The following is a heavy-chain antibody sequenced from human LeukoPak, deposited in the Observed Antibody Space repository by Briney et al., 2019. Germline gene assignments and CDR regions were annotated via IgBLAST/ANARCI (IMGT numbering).Heavy chain of an antibody. CDR1: GFTFDDYA. Sequence: GGSLRLSCAASGFTFDDYAMHWVRHAPGKGLEWVSGISWNSGSIGYADSVKGRFTISRDHAKNSLYLQMNSLRAEDTALYYCAKEVYYDSSGNYMDVWGKGTTVTISS. J-gene: IGHJ6*03. CDR3: AKEVYYDSSGNYMDV. V-gene: IGHV3-9*01. D-gene: IGHD3-22*01. CDR2: ISWNSGSI.